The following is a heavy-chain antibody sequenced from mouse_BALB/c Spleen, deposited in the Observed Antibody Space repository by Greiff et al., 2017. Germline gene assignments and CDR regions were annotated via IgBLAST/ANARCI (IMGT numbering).Heavy chain of an antibody. CDR2: IDTSDSYT. CDR3: ARGGLYGNSFDY. J-gene: IGHJ2*01. D-gene: IGHD2-1*01. CDR1: GYTFTDYW. Sequence: VHLVESGAELVIPGASVKMSCKASGYTFTDYWMHWVKQRPGQGLEWIGAIDTSDSYTSYNQKFKGKATLTVDESSSTAYMQLSSLTSEDSAVYYCARGGLYGNSFDYWGQGTTLTVSS. V-gene: IGHV1-69*01.